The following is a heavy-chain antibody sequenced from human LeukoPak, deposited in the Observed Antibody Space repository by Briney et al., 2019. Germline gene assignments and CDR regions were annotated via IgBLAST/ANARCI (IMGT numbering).Heavy chain of an antibody. Sequence: TSETLSLTCTVSGGSISSSSYYWGWIRQPPGKGLGWIGSIYYSGSTYYNPSLKSRVTISVDTSKNQFSLKLSSVTAADTAVYYCARHVYDIVVVVAATPGFDPWGQGTLVTVSS. CDR1: GGSISSSSYY. CDR3: ARHVYDIVVVVAATPGFDP. D-gene: IGHD2-15*01. V-gene: IGHV4-39*01. CDR2: IYYSGST. J-gene: IGHJ5*02.